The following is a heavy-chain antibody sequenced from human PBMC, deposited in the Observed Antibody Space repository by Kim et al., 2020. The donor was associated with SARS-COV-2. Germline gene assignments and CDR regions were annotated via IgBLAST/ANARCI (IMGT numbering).Heavy chain of an antibody. CDR3: ARAPKGDTAMVTIDY. J-gene: IGHJ4*02. V-gene: IGHV4-34*01. D-gene: IGHD5-18*01. Sequence: SETLSLTCAVYGGSFSGYYWSWIRQPPGKGLEWIGEINHSGSTNYNPSLKSRVTISVDTSKNQFSLKLSSVTAADTAVYYCARAPKGDTAMVTIDYLGQG. CDR1: GGSFSGYY. CDR2: INHSGST.